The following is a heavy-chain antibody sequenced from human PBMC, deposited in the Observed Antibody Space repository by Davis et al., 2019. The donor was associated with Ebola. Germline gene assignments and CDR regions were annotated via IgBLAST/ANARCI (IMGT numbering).Heavy chain of an antibody. Sequence: GGSLRLSCAASGFTFSNAWMNWVRQSPGKGLEWVGRIRTTAYNYATVYPVSVKGRFTISRDDSKSTTYLQMNGLRIEDTAVYYCTTRGFDSWGQGTLVTVSS. CDR3: TTRGFDS. D-gene: IGHD3-10*01. CDR1: GFTFSNAW. J-gene: IGHJ4*02. CDR2: IRTTAYNYAT. V-gene: IGHV3-73*01.